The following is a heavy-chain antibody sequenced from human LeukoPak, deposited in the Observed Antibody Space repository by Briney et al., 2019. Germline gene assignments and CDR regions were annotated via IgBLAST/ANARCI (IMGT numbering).Heavy chain of an antibody. CDR1: GGSFSGYY. Sequence: MPSETLSLTCAVYGGSFSGYYWSWIRQPPGKGLEWIGEINHSGSTNYNPSLKSRVTISVDTSKNQFSLKLSSVTAADTAVYYCARHRKWWKAVAGTSWFDPWGQGTLVTVSS. CDR2: INHSGST. J-gene: IGHJ5*02. V-gene: IGHV4-34*01. D-gene: IGHD6-19*01. CDR3: ARHRKWWKAVAGTSWFDP.